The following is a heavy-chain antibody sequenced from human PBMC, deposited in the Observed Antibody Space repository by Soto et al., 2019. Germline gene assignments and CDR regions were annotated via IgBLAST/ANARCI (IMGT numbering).Heavy chain of an antibody. D-gene: IGHD6-6*01. CDR1: GGTFSSYA. V-gene: IGHV1-69*01. CDR3: ARNEYSTTFYYYGMDV. CDR2: IIPIFGTA. Sequence: QVQLVQSGAEVKKPGSSVKVSCKASGGTFSSYAITWVRQAPGQGLEWMGRIIPIFGTANYNQKFQGRVTITADESTSTAYMELSSLRSEDTAVYYSARNEYSTTFYYYGMDVWGQGTTVTVSS. J-gene: IGHJ6*02.